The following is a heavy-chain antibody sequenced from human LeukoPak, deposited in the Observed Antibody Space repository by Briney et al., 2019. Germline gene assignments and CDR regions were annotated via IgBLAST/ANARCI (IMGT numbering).Heavy chain of an antibody. V-gene: IGHV3-48*01. J-gene: IGHJ4*02. CDR2: ISSSSSTI. D-gene: IGHD5-12*01. CDR1: GFTFSSYS. CDR3: ARSAGIAATIVLGY. Sequence: GGSLRLSCAASGFTFSSYSMNWVRQAPGKGLEWVSYISSSSSTIYYADSVKGRFTISRDNAKNSLYLQMNSLRAEDAAVYYCARSAGIAATIVLGYWGQGTLVTDSS.